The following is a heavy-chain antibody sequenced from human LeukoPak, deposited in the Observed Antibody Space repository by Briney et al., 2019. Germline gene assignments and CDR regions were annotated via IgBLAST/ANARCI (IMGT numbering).Heavy chain of an antibody. CDR1: GFTFSTSA. V-gene: IGHV3-23*01. J-gene: IGHJ3*02. Sequence: GGSLRLSCAASGFTFSTSAMSWVSQAAGKGLGWVSAISGSGGSTYYADSEKGRCTISRDNSKNTLYLQMNSLRAEDTAVYYCAKDRSGSKRKDAFDILGQGTMVTVSS. CDR2: ISGSGGST. D-gene: IGHD3-3*01. CDR3: AKDRSGSKRKDAFDI.